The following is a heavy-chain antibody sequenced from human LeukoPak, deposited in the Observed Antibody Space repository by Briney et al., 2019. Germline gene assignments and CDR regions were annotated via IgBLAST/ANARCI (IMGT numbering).Heavy chain of an antibody. CDR1: GFTFSSYG. CDR3: AREKTGYLDDY. J-gene: IGHJ4*02. Sequence: PGRSLRLSCAASGFTFSSYGMHWVRQAPGKGLEWVAVIWYDGSNKYYADSVKGRFTISRDNSKNTLYLQMNSLRAEDTAVCYCAREKTGYLDDYWGQGTLVTVSS. D-gene: IGHD3-9*01. V-gene: IGHV3-33*01. CDR2: IWYDGSNK.